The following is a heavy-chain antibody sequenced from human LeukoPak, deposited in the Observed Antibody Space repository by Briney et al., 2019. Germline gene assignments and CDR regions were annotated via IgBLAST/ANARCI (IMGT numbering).Heavy chain of an antibody. V-gene: IGHV3-66*01. CDR2: IYSGGST. J-gene: IGHJ3*02. D-gene: IGHD5-24*01. Sequence: GGSLRLSCAASGFSVSNNYMSWVRQAPGKGLEWVSVIYSGGSTFYADSVKGRFTISRDNAKNTLYLQMNSLRAEDTAVYYCARDRDGYTFDIWGQGTMVTVSS. CDR3: ARDRDGYTFDI. CDR1: GFSVSNNY.